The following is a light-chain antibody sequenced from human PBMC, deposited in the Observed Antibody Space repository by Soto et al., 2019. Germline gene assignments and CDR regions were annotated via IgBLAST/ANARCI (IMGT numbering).Light chain of an antibody. Sequence: EIVMTQSPVTLSASPGERATLSCRASQSVSSDLAWYQQKPGQGPRLLIYGASTRATGIPARFSASGSGTEFTLIISGLQSEDFAVYFCQQYNDWPPYTFGQGTKLEIK. CDR3: QQYNDWPPYT. CDR2: GAS. J-gene: IGKJ2*01. V-gene: IGKV3-15*01. CDR1: QSVSSD.